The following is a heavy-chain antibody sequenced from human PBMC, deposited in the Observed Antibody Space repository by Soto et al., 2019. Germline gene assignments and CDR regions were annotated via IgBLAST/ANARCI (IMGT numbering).Heavy chain of an antibody. Sequence: QVQLQESGPGLVKPSQTLSLTCTVSGGSISSGGYYWSWIRQHPGKGLEWIGYIYYSGSTYYNPSLKXRXTXSXXTSKHQFSLKLSSVTAADTAVYYCARVGGINWFDPWGQGTLVTVSS. J-gene: IGHJ5*02. CDR3: ARVGGINWFDP. CDR2: IYYSGST. V-gene: IGHV4-31*03. D-gene: IGHD3-16*01. CDR1: GGSISSGGYY.